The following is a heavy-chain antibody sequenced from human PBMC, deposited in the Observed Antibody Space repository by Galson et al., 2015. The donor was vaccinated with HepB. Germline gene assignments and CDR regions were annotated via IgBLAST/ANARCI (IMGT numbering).Heavy chain of an antibody. CDR3: TSGAAGIDLDF. CDR1: GYTFTSYG. Sequence: SVKVSCKASGYTFTSYGISWVRQAPGQGLEWMGWISGYNGNTNYAQKLQGRVTMTTTTSTSTAYMELRSLRSDDTAIYYCTSGAAGIDLDFWGQGSLVTVSS. CDR2: ISGYNGNT. D-gene: IGHD6-13*01. V-gene: IGHV1-18*04. J-gene: IGHJ4*02.